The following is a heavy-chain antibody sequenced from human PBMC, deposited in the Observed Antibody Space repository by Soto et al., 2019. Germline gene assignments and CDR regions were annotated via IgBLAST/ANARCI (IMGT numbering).Heavy chain of an antibody. Sequence: QVQLQESGPGLVKPSETLSLTCTVSGASISGYHWSWIRQFPGKGLECLGYISYSGATNYNPSLKSRVTMSQDTSKNQFSPQLNSVTAADTAVYYCARAFAIGWYTYYVDYWGQGPLVTVSS. CDR3: ARAFAIGWYTYYVDY. CDR1: GASISGYH. CDR2: ISYSGAT. J-gene: IGHJ4*02. V-gene: IGHV4-59*08. D-gene: IGHD6-19*01.